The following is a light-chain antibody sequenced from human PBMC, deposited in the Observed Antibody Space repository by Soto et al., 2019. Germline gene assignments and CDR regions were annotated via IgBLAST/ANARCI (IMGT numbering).Light chain of an antibody. V-gene: IGKV3-15*01. J-gene: IGKJ4*01. CDR2: DAS. CDR3: QQYNNWPPLT. CDR1: QSVNSN. Sequence: EIVMTQSPATLSVSPGERATLSCSASQSVNSNLAWYQQKPGQAPRLLIYDASTSVTGIPARFSGSGSGTEFTLTISSLQSEDFAVYYCQQYNNWPPLTFGGGTKVEIK.